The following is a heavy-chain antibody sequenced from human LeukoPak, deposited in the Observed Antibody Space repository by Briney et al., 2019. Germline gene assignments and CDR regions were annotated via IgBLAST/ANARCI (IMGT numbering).Heavy chain of an antibody. CDR3: SAFTYGSGSYPFDY. CDR1: GGTFSSYA. CDR2: IIPIFGTA. V-gene: IGHV1-69*13. D-gene: IGHD3-10*01. Sequence: ASVKVSCKASGGTFSSYAISWVRQAPGQGLEWMGGIIPIFGTANYAQKFQGRVTITADESTSTAYMELSSLRPEDTAVYYCSAFTYGSGSYPFDYWGQGTLVTVSS. J-gene: IGHJ4*02.